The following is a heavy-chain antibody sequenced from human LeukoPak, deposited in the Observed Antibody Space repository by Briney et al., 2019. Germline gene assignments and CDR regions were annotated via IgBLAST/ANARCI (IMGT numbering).Heavy chain of an antibody. V-gene: IGHV3-30-3*01. Sequence: GGSLRLSCAASGFTFSSYAMHWVRQAPGKGLEWVAVISYDGSNKYYADSVKGRFTISRDNSKNTLYLQMNSLRAEDTAVYYCAREGGSYQLLLLPPGLVDYWGQGTLVTVSS. CDR2: ISYDGSNK. CDR3: AREGGSYQLLLLPPGLVDY. CDR1: GFTFSSYA. D-gene: IGHD2-2*01. J-gene: IGHJ4*02.